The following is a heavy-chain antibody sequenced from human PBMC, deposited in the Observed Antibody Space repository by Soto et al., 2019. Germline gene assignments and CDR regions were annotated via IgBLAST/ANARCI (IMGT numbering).Heavy chain of an antibody. CDR1: GFSFGSYA. D-gene: IGHD6-13*01. J-gene: IGHJ1*01. CDR3: SKGGSYTWSWYPTSTDYLPQ. Sequence: QPVWTMRLSSAAYGFSFGSYAMRWVRQAPGRGLEWVSAISGSGGSTYYADSVKGRFTISRDNSKNTLDLQMNSMRAEDTAVYYWSKGGSYTWSWYPTSTDYLPQWGPGT. CDR2: ISGSGGST. V-gene: IGHV3-23*01.